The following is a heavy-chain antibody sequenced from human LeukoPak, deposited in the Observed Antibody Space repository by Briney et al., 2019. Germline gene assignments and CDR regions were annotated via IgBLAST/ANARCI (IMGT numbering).Heavy chain of an antibody. CDR3: ARHSSRWSVWFDP. CDR1: GYSISSGYY. Sequence: PSETLSLTCTVSGYSISSGYYWGWIRQPPGKGLEWIGEINHSGSTNYNPSLKSRVTISVDTSKNQFSLKLSSVTAADTAVYYCARHSSRWSVWFDPWGQGTLVTVSS. D-gene: IGHD6-13*01. V-gene: IGHV4-38-2*02. J-gene: IGHJ5*02. CDR2: INHSGST.